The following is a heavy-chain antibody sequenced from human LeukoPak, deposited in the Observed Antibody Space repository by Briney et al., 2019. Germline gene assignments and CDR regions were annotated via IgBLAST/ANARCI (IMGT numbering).Heavy chain of an antibody. Sequence: ASVKVSCKASGYTFTSYDISWVRQAPEQGLEWMGWISAYNGNTNYAQKLQGRVTMTTDTSTSTAYMELSSLRSEDTAVYYCARDPDYSNYGDYWGQGTLVTVSS. J-gene: IGHJ4*02. CDR2: ISAYNGNT. CDR3: ARDPDYSNYGDY. D-gene: IGHD4-11*01. V-gene: IGHV1-18*01. CDR1: GYTFTSYD.